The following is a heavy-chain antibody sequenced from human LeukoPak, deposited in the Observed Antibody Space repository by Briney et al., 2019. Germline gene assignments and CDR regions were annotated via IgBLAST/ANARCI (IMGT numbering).Heavy chain of an antibody. CDR2: ISYDERNK. CDR1: GFTFSSDG. V-gene: IGHV3-30*18. D-gene: IGHD1-26*01. Sequence: GGSLRLSCADSGFTFSSDGMHWGRQAPGKGLEWGAVISYDERNKYYTDSVKGGFTISRENSKNTLYLQMNSLRAEDTAVYYCAKGLRGSKMSAFDIWGQGTMVTVSS. CDR3: AKGLRGSKMSAFDI. J-gene: IGHJ3*02.